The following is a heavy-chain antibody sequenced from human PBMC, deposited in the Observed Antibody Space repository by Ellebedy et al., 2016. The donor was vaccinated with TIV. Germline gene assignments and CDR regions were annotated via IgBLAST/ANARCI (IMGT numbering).Heavy chain of an antibody. J-gene: IGHJ4*02. Sequence: GESLKISXAASGFTFSSYWMSWVRQAPGKGLEWVANIKQDGSEKYYVDSVKGRFTISRDNAKNSLYLQMNSLRAEDTAVYYCAKDSDSGLDYWGQGTLVTVSS. D-gene: IGHD5-12*01. CDR1: GFTFSSYW. V-gene: IGHV3-7*01. CDR2: IKQDGSEK. CDR3: AKDSDSGLDY.